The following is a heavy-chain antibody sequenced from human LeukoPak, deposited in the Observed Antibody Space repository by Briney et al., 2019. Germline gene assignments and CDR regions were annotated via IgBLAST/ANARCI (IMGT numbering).Heavy chain of an antibody. J-gene: IGHJ4*02. D-gene: IGHD3-3*01. Sequence: GGSLRLSCAASGFTFSSYSMNWVRQAPGKGLEWGSYISSGSSTIYYTDSVKGRFTISRDNAKDSLYLQMNSLRAEDTAVYYCARGARGFWSGYYDYWGQGTLVTVSS. CDR1: GFTFSSYS. CDR2: ISSGSSTI. CDR3: ARGARGFWSGYYDY. V-gene: IGHV3-48*01.